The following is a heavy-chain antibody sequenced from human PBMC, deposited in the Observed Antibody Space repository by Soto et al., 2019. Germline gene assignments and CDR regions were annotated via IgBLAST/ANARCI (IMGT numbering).Heavy chain of an antibody. V-gene: IGHV3-73*01. Sequence: GGSLRLSCAASGFTFSGSAIHWVRQASGKGLEWVGRIRSKANSYATTYAASVKGRFTISRDDSKNTAYLQMNSLKTEDTAVYYCTRPNPGGPFDYWGQGTLVTVSS. CDR1: GFTFSGSA. J-gene: IGHJ4*02. CDR2: IRSKANSYAT. CDR3: TRPNPGGPFDY. D-gene: IGHD3-16*01.